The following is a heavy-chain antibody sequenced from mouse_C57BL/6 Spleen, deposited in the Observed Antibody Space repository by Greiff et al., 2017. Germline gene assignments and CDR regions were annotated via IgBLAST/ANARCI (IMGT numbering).Heavy chain of an antibody. D-gene: IGHD2-4*01. V-gene: IGHV5-17*01. CDR3: ARSSFYDYDGRWYFDV. CDR2: ISSGSSTI. CDR1: GFTFSDYG. Sequence: DVMLVESGGGLVKPGGSLKLSCAASGFTFSDYGMHWVRQAPEKGLEWVAYISSGSSTIYYADTVKGRFTISRDNAKNTLFLQVTSLRSEDTAMYYCARSSFYDYDGRWYFDVWGTGTTVTVSS. J-gene: IGHJ1*03.